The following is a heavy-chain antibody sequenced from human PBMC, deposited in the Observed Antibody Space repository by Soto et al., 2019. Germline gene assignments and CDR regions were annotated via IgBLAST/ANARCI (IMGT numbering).Heavy chain of an antibody. CDR2: ISGSGSST. D-gene: IGHD1-26*01. J-gene: IGHJ5*01. Sequence: QPAGSLRLSGAASGFTCSPYAMSWVHQAPGKGLEWVSAISGSGSSTCYADSGKGRFPLSRDTSKTMLYLQMTSLRAEHTAVSYCAKDLPGELLPTCFDSWGQGTLVTVSS. V-gene: IGHV3-23*01. CDR1: GFTCSPYA. CDR3: AKDLPGELLPTCFDS.